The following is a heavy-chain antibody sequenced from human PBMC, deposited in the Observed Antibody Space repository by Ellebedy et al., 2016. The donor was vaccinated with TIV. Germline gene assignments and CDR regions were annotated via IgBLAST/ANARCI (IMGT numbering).Heavy chain of an antibody. Sequence: ASVKVSCKASGYSFTDYWIGWVRQMPGKGLEWVGIIYPRDSDTRYSPSFQGQVTISVDRSINTAYLQWSSLEASDTAMYYCARRPGYCTSPRCYGSFDYWGQGNLVAVSS. D-gene: IGHD2-2*01. CDR1: GYSFTDYW. CDR3: ARRPGYCTSPRCYGSFDY. J-gene: IGHJ4*02. V-gene: IGHV5-51*01. CDR2: IYPRDSDT.